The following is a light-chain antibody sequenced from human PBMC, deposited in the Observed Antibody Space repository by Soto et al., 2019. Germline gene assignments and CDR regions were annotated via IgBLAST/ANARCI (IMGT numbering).Light chain of an antibody. CDR1: SSDVGSYEF. CDR3: CSYAGGSNV. V-gene: IGLV2-23*03. CDR2: EGS. Sequence: QPVLTQPASVSDSPGQSITISCTGTSSDVGSYEFVSWYQQYPGKAPKLMIYEGSKRPSGVSDRFSGSKSGNTASLTISGLQAEDEADYFCCSYAGGSNVFGAGTKLTVL. J-gene: IGLJ1*01.